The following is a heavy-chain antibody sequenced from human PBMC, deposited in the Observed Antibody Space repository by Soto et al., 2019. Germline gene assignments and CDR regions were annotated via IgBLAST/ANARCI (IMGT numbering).Heavy chain of an antibody. V-gene: IGHV1-2*02. CDR3: AREGIEARIPSD. D-gene: IGHD6-6*01. J-gene: IGHJ4*02. CDR1: GYTFTGFF. CDR2: INPNTGGA. Sequence: ASVKVSCKASGYTFTGFFLHWVRQAPGQGLEWLGWINPNTGGANYAQDFQGRITMTRDTSISTAYLELTSLRSDDTAVYYCAREGIEARIPSDWGQGTLVTVSS.